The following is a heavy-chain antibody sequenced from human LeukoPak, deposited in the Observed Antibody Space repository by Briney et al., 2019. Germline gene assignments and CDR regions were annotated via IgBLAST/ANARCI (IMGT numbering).Heavy chain of an antibody. Sequence: PGGTLRLSCAASGFTFSSYAMHCVRQAPGKGLEYVSAISSNGGSTFYAKSVKGRFTIYRDNYKNTLYLQMGSLRADDMAVYYCARAPRGAVAGYYFDYWGQGTLVTVSS. J-gene: IGHJ4*02. D-gene: IGHD6-19*01. V-gene: IGHV3-64*01. CDR1: GFTFSSYA. CDR2: ISSNGGST. CDR3: ARAPRGAVAGYYFDY.